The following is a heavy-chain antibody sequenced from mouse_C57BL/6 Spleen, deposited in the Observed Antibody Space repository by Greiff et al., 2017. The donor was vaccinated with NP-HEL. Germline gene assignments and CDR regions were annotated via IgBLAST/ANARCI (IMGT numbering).Heavy chain of an antibody. CDR1: GFTFSSYA. CDR3: TREGGYYGGFAY. J-gene: IGHJ3*01. CDR2: ISSGGDYI. Sequence: EVQRVESGEGLVKPGGSLKLSCAASGFTFSSYAMSWVRQTPEKRLEWVAYISSGGDYIYYSDTVKGRFTISRDNARNTLYLQMSSLKSEDTAMYYCTREGGYYGGFAYWGQGTLVTVSA. D-gene: IGHD2-3*01. V-gene: IGHV5-9-1*02.